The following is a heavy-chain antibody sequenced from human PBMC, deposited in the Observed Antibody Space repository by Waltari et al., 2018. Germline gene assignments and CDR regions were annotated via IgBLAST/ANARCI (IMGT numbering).Heavy chain of an antibody. Sequence: EVQLVESGGGLVQPGGSLRISCAASGFTFNNYWMQWVRQVPGKGLVWVSGINGEESRITYADSVKGRFTISRDNAKNTLYLQMNSLRAEDTAVYYCTREDQDFDIWGQGTMVTVSS. D-gene: IGHD2-2*01. V-gene: IGHV3-74*01. J-gene: IGHJ3*02. CDR3: TREDQDFDI. CDR2: INGEESRI. CDR1: GFTFNNYW.